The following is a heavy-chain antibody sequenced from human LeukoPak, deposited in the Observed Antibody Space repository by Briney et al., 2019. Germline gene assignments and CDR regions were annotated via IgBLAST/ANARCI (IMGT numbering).Heavy chain of an antibody. CDR2: INAGNGDT. CDR3: ARDYCSSTSCLFDY. J-gene: IGHJ4*02. CDR1: AYTFTSYA. V-gene: IGHV1-3*01. Sequence: GASVKVSCKASAYTFTSYAMHWVRQAPGQRLEWMGWINAGNGDTKYSQKFQGRVTITRDTSASTAYMELSSLRSEDTAVYYCARDYCSSTSCLFDYWGQGTLVTVSS. D-gene: IGHD2-2*01.